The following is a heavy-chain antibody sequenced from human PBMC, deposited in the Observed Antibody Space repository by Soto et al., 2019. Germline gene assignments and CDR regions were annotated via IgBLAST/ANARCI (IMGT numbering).Heavy chain of an antibody. CDR2: IMPDFGTA. V-gene: IGHV1-69*01. D-gene: IGHD1-20*01. CDR1: GVTFSSYA. J-gene: IGHJ3*02. CDR3: ARVGAYNWIPGLAFDI. Sequence: QVQLVQSGAEVKKPGSSVKVSCKASGVTFSSYAISWVRQAPGQGLEWMGGIMPDFGTANYAQKFQGRVTITADESTSTAYMELSSLRSEDTAVYYCARVGAYNWIPGLAFDIWGQGTMVTVSS.